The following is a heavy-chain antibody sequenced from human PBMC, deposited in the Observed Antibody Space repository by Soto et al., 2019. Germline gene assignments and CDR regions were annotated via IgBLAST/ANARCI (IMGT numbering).Heavy chain of an antibody. J-gene: IGHJ6*02. D-gene: IGHD6-13*01. Sequence: ASVKVSCKASGYTFISYDINWVRQATGQGLEWMGWMNPNSGSTGYAQKFQGRVTMTRNTSISTAYMELSSLRSEDTAVYYCARRGYSSSWYYYYYGMDVWGQGTTVTVSS. CDR3: ARRGYSSSWYYYYYGMDV. CDR2: MNPNSGST. CDR1: GYTFISYD. V-gene: IGHV1-8*01.